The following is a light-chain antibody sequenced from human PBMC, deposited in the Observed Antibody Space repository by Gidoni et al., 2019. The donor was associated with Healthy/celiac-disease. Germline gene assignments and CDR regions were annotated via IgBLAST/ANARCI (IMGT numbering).Light chain of an antibody. V-gene: IGLV2-23*01. CDR2: EGS. Sequence: QSALTQPASDSGSPGQSITISCTGTSSDVGSYNLVSWYQQHPGKAPKLMIYEGSKRPSGVSNRFSGSKSGNTASLTISGLQAEDEADYYCCSYAGSSTVFGGGTKLTVL. J-gene: IGLJ2*01. CDR3: CSYAGSSTV. CDR1: SSDVGSYNL.